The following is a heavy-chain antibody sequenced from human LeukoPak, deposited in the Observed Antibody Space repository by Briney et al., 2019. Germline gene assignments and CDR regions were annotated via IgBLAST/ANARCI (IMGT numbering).Heavy chain of an antibody. CDR1: GYTFTSNY. Sequence: GASVKVSCKAFGYTFTSNYMHWVRQAPGQGPEWMGVISPSGGSTTYAQKFQGRVTLTRDMSTSTDYLELSSLRSEDTAVYYCARDNSVRDEAWWFNPWRQGTLVTVSS. D-gene: IGHD5-24*01. V-gene: IGHV1-46*01. J-gene: IGHJ5*02. CDR2: ISPSGGST. CDR3: ARDNSVRDEAWWFNP.